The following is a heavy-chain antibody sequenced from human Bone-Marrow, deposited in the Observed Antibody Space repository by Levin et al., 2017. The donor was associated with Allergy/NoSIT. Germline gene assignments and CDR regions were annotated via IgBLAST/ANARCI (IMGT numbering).Heavy chain of an antibody. CDR1: GGSFSGYY. D-gene: IGHD3-10*01. CDR2: INHSGRT. Sequence: PSETLSLTCAVYGGSFSGYYWTWIRQSPGKGLQWIGNINHSGRTNYDPSLKSRVTISLDTSKNQFSLRLTSVTAADTAVFYCARMTKGVIIMYSYYQMDVWGKGTAVTVSS. V-gene: IGHV4-34*01. J-gene: IGHJ6*03. CDR3: ARMTKGVIIMYSYYQMDV.